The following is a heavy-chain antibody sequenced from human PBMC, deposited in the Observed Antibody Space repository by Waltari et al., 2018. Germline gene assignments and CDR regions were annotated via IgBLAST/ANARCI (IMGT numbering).Heavy chain of an antibody. J-gene: IGHJ4*02. D-gene: IGHD1-1*01. CDR3: VRVDNNGLEPFDY. CDR2: INGDGGRM. V-gene: IGHV3-74*01. Sequence: EVQLVESGGDLVQPGGSLRLSCAASGFTLSNYWIHWVRQAPGKGLVWVSGINGDGGRMTYADSVKGRFTLSRDNAKSTVYLQMSSLRAEDTALYYCVRVDNNGLEPFDYWGQGTLVTVSS. CDR1: GFTLSNYW.